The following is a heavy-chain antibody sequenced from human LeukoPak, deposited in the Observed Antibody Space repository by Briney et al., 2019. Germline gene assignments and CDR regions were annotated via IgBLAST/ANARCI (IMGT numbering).Heavy chain of an antibody. J-gene: IGHJ4*02. V-gene: IGHV4-39*01. Sequence: SETLSLTCTVSGGSISSSSYYWGWIRQPPGKGLEWIGSIYYSGSTYYNPSLKSRVIISVDTSKNQFSLKLSSVTAADTAVYYCARQGSGWLPFDYWGQGTLVTVSS. D-gene: IGHD6-19*01. CDR1: GGSISSSSYY. CDR3: ARQGSGWLPFDY. CDR2: IYYSGST.